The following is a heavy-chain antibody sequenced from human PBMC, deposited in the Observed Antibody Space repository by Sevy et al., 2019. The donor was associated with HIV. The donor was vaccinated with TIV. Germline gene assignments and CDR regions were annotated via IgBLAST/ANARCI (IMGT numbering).Heavy chain of an antibody. CDR3: AGVFGDLFDY. V-gene: IGHV3-23*01. CDR1: GFTFSSYA. CDR2: ISGSGGST. Sequence: GGSLRLSCAASGFTFSSYAMSWVRQAPGKGLEWVSDISGSGGSTYYADSVKGWFTISRDNFKNTLYLQMDSQSAEDTAVYCCAGVFGDLFDYWGQGTLVTVSS. J-gene: IGHJ4*02. D-gene: IGHD3-3*01.